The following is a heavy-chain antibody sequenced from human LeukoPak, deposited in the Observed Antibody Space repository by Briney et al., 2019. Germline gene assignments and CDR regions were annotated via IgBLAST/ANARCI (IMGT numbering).Heavy chain of an antibody. D-gene: IGHD3-10*01. Sequence: SETLSLTCTVSGGSISSGGYYWRWIRQHPGKGLEWIGYIYESSHALYNPSLKSRVSISGDKSKNQFSLRVNSVTAADTAVYYCARINYYGSGTYYASIDYGLDVWGPGTTVIVSS. CDR2: IYESSHA. CDR3: ARINYYGSGTYYASIDYGLDV. J-gene: IGHJ6*02. CDR1: GGSISSGGYY. V-gene: IGHV4-31*09.